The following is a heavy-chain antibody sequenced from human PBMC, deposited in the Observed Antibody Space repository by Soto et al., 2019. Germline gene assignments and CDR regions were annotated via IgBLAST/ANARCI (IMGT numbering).Heavy chain of an antibody. CDR1: GYTLTELS. CDR3: ARDATGRVWFGEHTGWFDP. V-gene: IGHV1-24*01. CDR2: FDPEDGET. D-gene: IGHD3-10*01. J-gene: IGHJ5*02. Sequence: ASVKVSCKVSGYTLTELSMHWVRQAPGKGLEWMGGFDPEDGETIYAQKFQGRVTMTRDTSISTAYMELSRLRSDDTAVYYCARDATGRVWFGEHTGWFDPWGQGTLVTVSS.